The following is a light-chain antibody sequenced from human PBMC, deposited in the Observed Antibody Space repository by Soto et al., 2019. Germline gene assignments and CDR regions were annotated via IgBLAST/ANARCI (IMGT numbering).Light chain of an antibody. CDR1: SSDVGGYNY. Sequence: QSALTQPPSASGSPGQSVTISCTGTSSDVGGYNYVSWYQQHPGKAPKLIIYEVIKRPSGVADRFSGSKSGNTASLTASGLQAEDEGDYYCTSFTGSDNFDVFGGGTKLTVL. CDR3: TSFTGSDNFDV. J-gene: IGLJ2*01. V-gene: IGLV2-8*01. CDR2: EVI.